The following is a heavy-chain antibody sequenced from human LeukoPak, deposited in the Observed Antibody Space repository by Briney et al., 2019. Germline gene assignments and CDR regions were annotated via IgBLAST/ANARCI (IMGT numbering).Heavy chain of an antibody. Sequence: SETLSLTCTVSGGSISSGDYYWSWIRQPPGKGLEWIGYIYYSGSTYYNPSLKSRVTISVDTSKNQFSLRLSSVTPADTAVYYCARATTCGGDCYYRYYFDYGGQGTLVTVSS. CDR1: GGSISSGDYY. J-gene: IGHJ4*02. CDR3: ARATTCGGDCYYRYYFDY. D-gene: IGHD2-21*01. V-gene: IGHV4-30-4*08. CDR2: IYYSGST.